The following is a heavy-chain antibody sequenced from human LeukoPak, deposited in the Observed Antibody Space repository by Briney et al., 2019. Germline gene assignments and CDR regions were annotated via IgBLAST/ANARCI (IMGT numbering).Heavy chain of an antibody. CDR2: MIPIFDTA. V-gene: IGHV1-69*05. CDR3: ARGTYCSSNSCYTHWFDP. J-gene: IGHJ5*02. CDR1: GRTFSSYA. Sequence: SVKVSCKASGRTFSSYAISWVRQAPGQGLEWMGGMIPIFDTANCAQKFQGRVTITTDESTSTAYMELSSLRSEDTAVYYCARGTYCSSNSCYTHWFDPRGQGTLVTVSS. D-gene: IGHD2-2*02.